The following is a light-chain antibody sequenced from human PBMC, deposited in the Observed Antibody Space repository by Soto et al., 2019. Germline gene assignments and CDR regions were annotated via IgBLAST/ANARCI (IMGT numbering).Light chain of an antibody. J-gene: IGLJ1*01. CDR2: DVS. Sequence: QSALTQPASVSGSPGQSITISCTGTSSDVGGSDHVSWYQQYPGKVPKLMIYDVSNRPSGVSNRFSGSKSGNTASLTISGLQAEDEADYYCSSYTRSSTYVFGTGTKVTVL. CDR1: SSDVGGSDH. CDR3: SSYTRSSTYV. V-gene: IGLV2-14*01.